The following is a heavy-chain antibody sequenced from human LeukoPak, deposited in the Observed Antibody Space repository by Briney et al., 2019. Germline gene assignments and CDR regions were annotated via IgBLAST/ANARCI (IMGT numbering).Heavy chain of an antibody. CDR2: IYYSGST. J-gene: IGHJ4*02. CDR1: GGSISSYY. CDR3: ASQRPGVAAAGDY. Sequence: TSETLSLTCTVSGGSISSYYWSWIRQPPGKGLEWIGYIYYSGSTNYNPSLKSRVTISVDTSKNQFSLKLSSVTAADTAVYYCASQRPGVAAAGDYWGQGTLVTVSS. V-gene: IGHV4-59*01. D-gene: IGHD6-13*01.